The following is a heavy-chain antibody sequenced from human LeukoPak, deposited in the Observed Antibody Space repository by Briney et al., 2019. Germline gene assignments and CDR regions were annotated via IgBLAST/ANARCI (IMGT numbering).Heavy chain of an antibody. CDR2: IIPIFGTA. J-gene: IGHJ4*02. D-gene: IGHD6-6*01. CDR1: GGTFSSYA. Sequence: ASVKVSCKASGGTFSSYAISWVRQAPGQGLEWMGGIIPIFGTANYAQKFQGRVTITADESTSTAYMELSSLRSEDTAVYYCARDKGISSIAARPLIFWGQGTLVTVSS. CDR3: ARDKGISSIAARPLIF. V-gene: IGHV1-69*13.